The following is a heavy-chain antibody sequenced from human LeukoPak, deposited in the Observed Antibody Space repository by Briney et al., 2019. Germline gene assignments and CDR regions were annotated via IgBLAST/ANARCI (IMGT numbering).Heavy chain of an antibody. V-gene: IGHV3-21*01. J-gene: IGHJ4*02. CDR3: ARVEYGGNSHLGY. Sequence: PGGSLRLSCAASGFTFSSYSMNWVRQAPGKGLEWVSSISSSSSYIYYADSVKGRFTISRDNAKNSLYLQMNSLRAEDTAVYYCARVEYGGNSHLGYWGQGTLVTVSS. CDR2: ISSSSSYI. CDR1: GFTFSSYS. D-gene: IGHD4-23*01.